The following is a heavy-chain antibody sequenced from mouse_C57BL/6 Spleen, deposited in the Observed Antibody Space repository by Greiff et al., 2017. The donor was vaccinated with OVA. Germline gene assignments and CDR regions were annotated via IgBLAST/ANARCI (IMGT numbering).Heavy chain of an antibody. Sequence: QVQLQQSGPGLVQPSQCLSITCTVSGFSLTSYGVHWVRQSPGKGLEWLGVIWRGGSTDYNAAFISSLATTKDNSKSQVCFQMNRLQADDTAIYYCAFQIYYEYDGFAYWGQGTLVTVSA. V-gene: IGHV2-5*01. D-gene: IGHD2-4*01. CDR1: GFSLTSYG. CDR3: AFQIYYEYDGFAY. CDR2: IWRGGST. J-gene: IGHJ3*01.